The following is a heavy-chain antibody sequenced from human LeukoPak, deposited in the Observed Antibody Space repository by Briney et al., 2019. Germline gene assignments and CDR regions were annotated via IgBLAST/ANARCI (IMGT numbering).Heavy chain of an antibody. CDR3: ASYYDSSGYYPS. Sequence: PSETLSLTCAVYGGSFSGYYWSWIRQPPGKGLEWIGEINHSGSTSYNPSLKSRVTISVDTSKNQFSLKLSSVTAADTAVYYCASYYDSSGYYPSWGQGTLVTVSS. D-gene: IGHD3-22*01. V-gene: IGHV4-34*01. J-gene: IGHJ4*02. CDR2: INHSGST. CDR1: GGSFSGYY.